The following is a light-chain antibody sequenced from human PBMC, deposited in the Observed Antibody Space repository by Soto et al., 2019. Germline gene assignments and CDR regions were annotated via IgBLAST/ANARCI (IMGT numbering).Light chain of an antibody. J-gene: IGKJ4*01. V-gene: IGKV3-15*01. CDR1: QSVSSD. Sequence: EIVMTQSPATLSVSPGERATLSCRASQSVSSDLAWYQQKPGQAPRLLVYDVSSRATGIPARFSGSGSETEFTLTISSLQSEDFAVYYCQQYNNWPLTFVGGTKVEIK. CDR3: QQYNNWPLT. CDR2: DVS.